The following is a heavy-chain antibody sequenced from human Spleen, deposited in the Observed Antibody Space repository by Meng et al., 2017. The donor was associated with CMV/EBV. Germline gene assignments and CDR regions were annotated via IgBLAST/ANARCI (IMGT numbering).Heavy chain of an antibody. D-gene: IGHD3-10*01. CDR3: ARLGGIQSMVRGLPDY. CDR1: GFSIRAGYY. J-gene: IGHJ4*02. V-gene: IGHV4-38-2*01. Sequence: SETLSLTCAVSGFSIRAGYYWGWIRQPPGKGLEWIASIYHSGTTYYNPSLRSRATISVDTSNSQFSLRLSSVTAADTAVYYCARLGGIQSMVRGLPDYWGQGTLVTVSS. CDR2: IYHSGTT.